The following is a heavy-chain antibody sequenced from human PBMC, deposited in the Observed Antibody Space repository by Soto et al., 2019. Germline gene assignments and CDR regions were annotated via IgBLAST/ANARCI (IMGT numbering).Heavy chain of an antibody. CDR3: AKGEAAAPSHYYYAMDV. Sequence: QVQLVQSGAEVKKPGASVKVSCKASGYTFTSYGIRWVRQAPGQRLEWMGWISAYNGNTNYAQKLQGRVTMTTDTSESTTYRELRSVSTDNTAVEYCAKGEAAAPSHYYYAMDVWGQGTTVTVS. V-gene: IGHV1-18*04. CDR2: ISAYNGNT. CDR1: GYTFTSYG. D-gene: IGHD6-13*01. J-gene: IGHJ6*02.